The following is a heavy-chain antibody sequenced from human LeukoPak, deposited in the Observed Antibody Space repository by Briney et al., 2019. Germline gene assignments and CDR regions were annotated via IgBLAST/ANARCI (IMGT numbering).Heavy chain of an antibody. V-gene: IGHV3-30*02. CDR1: GFTFSTYA. CDR3: AKVHKTAAGTGDYFDY. D-gene: IGHD6-13*01. J-gene: IGHJ4*02. Sequence: HPGGSLRLSCAASGFTFSTYAMSWVRQAPGKGLEWVAFIRYDGSNKYYADSVKGRFTISRDNSKNTLYLQMNSLRAEDTAVYYCAKVHKTAAGTGDYFDYWGQGTLVTVSS. CDR2: IRYDGSNK.